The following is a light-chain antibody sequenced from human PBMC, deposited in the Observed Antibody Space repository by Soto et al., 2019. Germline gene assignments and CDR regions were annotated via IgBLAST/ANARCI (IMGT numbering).Light chain of an antibody. V-gene: IGKV1-5*03. J-gene: IGKJ1*01. CDR1: QSLNSL. CDR3: QHYNSYSEA. CDR2: KPP. Sequence: DIHITQSPSALSASVGDRVTIACRSSQSLNSLLAWYQQKPRKAPKLLIYKPPTSHSGVPSRFSGSGSGTEFTLTLSSLQPDDFATYYCQHYNSYSEAFGQGTKVDIK.